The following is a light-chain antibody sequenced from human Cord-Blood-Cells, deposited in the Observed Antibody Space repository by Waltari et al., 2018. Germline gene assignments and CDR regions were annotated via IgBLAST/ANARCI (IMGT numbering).Light chain of an antibody. CDR3: QQSYSTPP. V-gene: IGKV1-39*01. CDR1: QSISSY. Sequence: DIQMTQSPSSLSASVGDRVTITCRASQSISSYLNWYQQKPGNAPKLLIYAASSLQSGVPSRFSGSGSETDFTLTISSLQPEDFATYYCQQSYSTPPFGQGTKVEIK. CDR2: AAS. J-gene: IGKJ1*01.